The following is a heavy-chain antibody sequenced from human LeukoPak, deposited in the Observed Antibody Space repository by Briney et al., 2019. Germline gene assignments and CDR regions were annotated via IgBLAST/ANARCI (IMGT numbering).Heavy chain of an antibody. V-gene: IGHV3-48*04. Sequence: GGSLRLSCAASGFTFSNYGMHWVRQAPGKGLEWVSYISSSGSTIYYADSVKGRFTISRDNAKNSLYLQMNSLRAEDTAVYYCARDSKPVGYFDYWGQGTLVIVSS. CDR2: ISSSGSTI. CDR1: GFTFSNYG. J-gene: IGHJ4*02. CDR3: ARDSKPVGYFDY. D-gene: IGHD1-26*01.